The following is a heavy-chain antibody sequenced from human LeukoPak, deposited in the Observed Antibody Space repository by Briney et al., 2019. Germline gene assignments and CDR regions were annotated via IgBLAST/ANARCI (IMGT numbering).Heavy chain of an antibody. J-gene: IGHJ4*02. CDR3: ARGTRNGVVVRPA. CDR1: GFTFSSYS. CDR2: ISSSSSYI. Sequence: GGSLKLSCAASGFTFSSYSMNWVRQAPGKGLEWVSSISSSSSYIYYADSVKGRFTISRDNAKNSLHLQMNRQSADDAGVYYCARGTRNGVVVRPAGGQGTLVTVPS. V-gene: IGHV3-21*01. D-gene: IGHD3-22*01.